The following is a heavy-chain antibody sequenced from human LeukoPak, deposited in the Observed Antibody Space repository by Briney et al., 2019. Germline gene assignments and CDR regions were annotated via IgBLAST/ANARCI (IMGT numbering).Heavy chain of an antibody. J-gene: IGHJ4*02. CDR3: AREDDILTSYYGT. V-gene: IGHV4-59*01. CDR1: GGSISSYY. D-gene: IGHD3-9*01. Sequence: SETLSLTCTVSGGSISSYYWSWIRQPPGKGLEWIGYIYYSGSTNYNPSLKSRVTISVDTSKNQFSLKLSSVTAADTAVYYCAREDDILTSYYGTWGQGTLVTVSS. CDR2: IYYSGST.